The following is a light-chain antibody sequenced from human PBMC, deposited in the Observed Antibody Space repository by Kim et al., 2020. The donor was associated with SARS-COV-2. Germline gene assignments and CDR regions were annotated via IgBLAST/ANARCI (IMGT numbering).Light chain of an antibody. V-gene: IGKV1-39*01. Sequence: DIQMTQSPSSLSASVGDRVTITCRASQSISSYLNWYQQKPGKAPKLLIYAASSLQSGVPSRFSGSGSGTDFTLTISSLQPEDFATYYYQQSYSTPLAICGGTKVDI. CDR2: AAS. CDR1: QSISSY. J-gene: IGKJ4*01. CDR3: QQSYSTPLA.